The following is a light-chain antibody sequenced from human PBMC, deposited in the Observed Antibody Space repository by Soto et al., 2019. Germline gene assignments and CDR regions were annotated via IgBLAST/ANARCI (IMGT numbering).Light chain of an antibody. J-gene: IGLJ1*01. CDR1: SSDVGNYNL. Sequence: QSVLTQPASVSGSPGQSITISCTGTSSDVGNYNLVSWYQQYPGKAPKLMIYEGSKRPSGVSNRFSGSKSGNTASLTISGLQAEDEADYYCCSYAGSGTVYVFGTGTKLTVL. CDR2: EGS. CDR3: CSYAGSGTVYV. V-gene: IGLV2-23*01.